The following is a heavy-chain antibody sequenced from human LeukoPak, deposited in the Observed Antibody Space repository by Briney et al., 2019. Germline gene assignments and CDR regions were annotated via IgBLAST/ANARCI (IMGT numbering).Heavy chain of an antibody. CDR3: ARGAIYGDYVYSDY. CDR2: INPNSGGT. J-gene: IGHJ4*02. Sequence: ASVKVSCKASGYTFTGYYMHWVRQAPGQGLEWMGWINPNSGGTNYAQKFQGRVTMTRDTSISTAYMELSRLRSDDTAVYYCARGAIYGDYVYSDYWGQGTLVTVSS. D-gene: IGHD4-17*01. V-gene: IGHV1-2*02. CDR1: GYTFTGYY.